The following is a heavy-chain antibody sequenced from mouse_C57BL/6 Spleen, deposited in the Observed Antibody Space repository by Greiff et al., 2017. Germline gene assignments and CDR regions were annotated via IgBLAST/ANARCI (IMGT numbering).Heavy chain of an antibody. D-gene: IGHD2-4*01. Sequence: QVQLQQSGAELVKPGASVKMSCKASGYTFTSYWITWVKQRPGQGLEWIGDIYPGSGSTNYNEKFKSKATLTVDTSSSTAYMQLSSLTSEYSAVYYCAREYDYLLDYWGQGTTLTVSS. V-gene: IGHV1-55*01. CDR1: GYTFTSYW. J-gene: IGHJ2*01. CDR2: IYPGSGST. CDR3: AREYDYLLDY.